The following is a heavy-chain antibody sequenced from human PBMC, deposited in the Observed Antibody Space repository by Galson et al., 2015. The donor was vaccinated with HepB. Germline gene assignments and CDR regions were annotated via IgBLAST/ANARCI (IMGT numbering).Heavy chain of an antibody. CDR1: GFTFSSYA. Sequence: SLRLFCAASGFTFSSYAMSWVRQAPGKGLEWVSAISGSGGSTYYADSVKGRFTISRDNSKNTLYLQMNSLRAEDTAVYYCAKDPGRYSSSWYYFDYWGQGALVTVSS. CDR3: AKDPGRYSSSWYYFDY. D-gene: IGHD6-13*01. V-gene: IGHV3-23*01. J-gene: IGHJ4*02. CDR2: ISGSGGST.